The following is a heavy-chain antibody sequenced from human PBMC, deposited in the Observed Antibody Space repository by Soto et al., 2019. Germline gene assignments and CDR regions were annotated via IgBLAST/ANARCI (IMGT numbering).Heavy chain of an antibody. D-gene: IGHD5-18*01. Sequence: LETLSLTCTVSGGSVSSTSFYWGYVRQPPGKGLEWIGSTYYSGSTYYNPSLKSRITISVDTSKNQFSLELTSVTAAVTAVYYCARLKQQWRMGYFFDYWGQGTLVTVSS. CDR1: GGSVSSTSFY. CDR3: ARLKQQWRMGYFFDY. J-gene: IGHJ4*02. CDR2: TYYSGST. V-gene: IGHV4-39*01.